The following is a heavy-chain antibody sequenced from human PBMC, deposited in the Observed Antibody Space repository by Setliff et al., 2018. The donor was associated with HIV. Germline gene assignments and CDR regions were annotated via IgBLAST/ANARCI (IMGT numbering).Heavy chain of an antibody. CDR1: GFTFVDYA. V-gene: IGHV3-23*01. CDR2: IGGSGGST. Sequence: PGGSLRLSCTPSGFTFVDYAVTWVRQAPGKGLEWVSGIGGSGGSTYYADSVKGRFTISRDYSKDTLYLQMSSLRAEDSAVYYCAKSASWDLRGWLHWGQGTLVTVSS. CDR3: AKSASWDLRGWLH. D-gene: IGHD6-19*01. J-gene: IGHJ4*02.